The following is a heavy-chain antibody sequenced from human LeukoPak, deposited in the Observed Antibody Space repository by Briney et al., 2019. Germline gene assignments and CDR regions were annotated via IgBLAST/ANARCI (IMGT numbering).Heavy chain of an antibody. CDR1: GGSISSGGYY. V-gene: IGHV4-31*03. CDR2: IYYSGST. D-gene: IGHD6-6*01. CDR3: ARSWADSSSSFDP. J-gene: IGHJ5*02. Sequence: SQTLSLTCTVSGGSISSGGYYWSWIRQHPGKGLEWIGYIYYSGSTYYNPSLKSRVTISVDTSKNQFSLKLSSVTAADTAVYYCARSWADSSSSFDPWGQGTLVTVSS.